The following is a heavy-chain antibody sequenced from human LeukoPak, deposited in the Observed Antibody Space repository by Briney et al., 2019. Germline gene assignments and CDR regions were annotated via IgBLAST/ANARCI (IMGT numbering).Heavy chain of an antibody. CDR3: ARSHRSSGYYGDAFDI. J-gene: IGHJ3*02. D-gene: IGHD3-22*01. CDR2: ISSSSTI. V-gene: IGHV3-48*01. Sequence: GGSLRLSCAASGFTFSSYSMNWVRQAPGKGLEWVSYISSSSTIYYADSVKGRFTISRDNAKNSLHLQMNSLRAEDTAVYYCARSHRSSGYYGDAFDIWGQGTMVTVSS. CDR1: GFTFSSYS.